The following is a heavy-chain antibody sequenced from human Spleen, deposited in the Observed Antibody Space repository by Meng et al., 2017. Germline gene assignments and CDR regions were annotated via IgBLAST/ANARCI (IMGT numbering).Heavy chain of an antibody. Sequence: QVQQQQWGPGLLKPSGTPSLPCVVSGGSFSDYYWSWIRQPPGKGLEWIGEINHSGSTNYNPSLESRATISVDTSQNNLSLKLSSVTAADSAVYYCARGPTTMAHDFDYWGQGTLVTVSS. CDR2: INHSGST. V-gene: IGHV4-34*01. D-gene: IGHD4-11*01. J-gene: IGHJ4*02. CDR1: GGSFSDYY. CDR3: ARGPTTMAHDFDY.